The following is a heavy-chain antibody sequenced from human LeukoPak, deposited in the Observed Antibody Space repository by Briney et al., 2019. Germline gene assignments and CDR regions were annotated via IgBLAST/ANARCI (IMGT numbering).Heavy chain of an antibody. J-gene: IGHJ4*02. CDR2: IYYSGST. CDR3: ARGGAYDSSGYYCPADY. CDR1: GGSISSYY. D-gene: IGHD3-22*01. Sequence: SETLSLTCTVSGGSISSYYWSWIRQPPGKGLEWIGYIYYSGSTNYNPSLKSRVTISVDTSKNQFSLKLSSVTAADTAVYYCARGGAYDSSGYYCPADYWGQGTLVTVSS. V-gene: IGHV4-59*01.